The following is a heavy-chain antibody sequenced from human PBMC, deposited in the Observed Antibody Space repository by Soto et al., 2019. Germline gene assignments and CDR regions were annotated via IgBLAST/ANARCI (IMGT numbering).Heavy chain of an antibody. CDR2: VYHSGGV. D-gene: IGHD3-10*01. CDR1: GLTLTCYR. J-gene: IGHJ1*01. V-gene: IGHV4-59*01. CDR3: ARRLNLGSFAH. Sequence: SQTLSVTYNVFGLTLTCYRWNWIRQPPGKTLEWIGFVYHSGGVSYNPSLKGRASISVDRSKNQFSLRLSSVTASDTAVYYCARRLNLGSFAHWGQGTLVTVSS.